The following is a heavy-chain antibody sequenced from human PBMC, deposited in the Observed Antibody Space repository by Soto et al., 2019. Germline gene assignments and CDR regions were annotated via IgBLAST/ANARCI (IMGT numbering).Heavy chain of an antibody. CDR3: AKSPSYYGDFDY. CDR1: GFTFDDYA. V-gene: IGHV3-9*01. Sequence: EVQLVESGGGLVQPGRSLILSCAASGFTFDDYAMQWVRQAPGKGLEWVSGISWNSGSIGYADSVKGRFTISRDNAKHSLYLQMNSLRAEDTALYYCAKSPSYYGDFDYWVQGTLVTVSS. CDR2: ISWNSGSI. J-gene: IGHJ4*02. D-gene: IGHD4-17*01.